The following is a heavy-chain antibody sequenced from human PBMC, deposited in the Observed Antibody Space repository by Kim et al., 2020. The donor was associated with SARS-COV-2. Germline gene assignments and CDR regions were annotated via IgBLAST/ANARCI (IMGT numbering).Heavy chain of an antibody. CDR3: ARHGKEGTVGATWFDP. Sequence: LKSQVTISVDTSKNQFSLKLSSGTAADTAVYYCARHGKEGTVGATWFDPWGQGTLVTVSS. J-gene: IGHJ5*02. V-gene: IGHV4-59*08. D-gene: IGHD1-26*01.